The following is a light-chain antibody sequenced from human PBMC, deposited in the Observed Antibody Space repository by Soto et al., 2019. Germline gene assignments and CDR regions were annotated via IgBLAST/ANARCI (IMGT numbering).Light chain of an antibody. V-gene: IGLV2-18*02. CDR3: SSYTSSSTYV. CDR2: DVS. Sequence: QSALTQPPSVSGSPGQSVTISCTGTSSDVGSYNRVSWYQQPPGTAPKVMIYDVSNRPSGVPDRFSGSKSGNTASLTISGLQAEDESEYYCSSYTSSSTYVFGTGTKVTVL. J-gene: IGLJ1*01. CDR1: SSDVGSYNR.